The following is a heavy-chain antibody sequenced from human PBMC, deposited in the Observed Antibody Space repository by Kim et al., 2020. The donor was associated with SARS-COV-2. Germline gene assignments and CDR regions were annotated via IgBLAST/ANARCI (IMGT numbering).Heavy chain of an antibody. V-gene: IGHV4-39*01. Sequence: SLKSRVTISVDTSKNQFSLKLSAVTAADTAVYYCARHPGPTTVTTHVFDYWGQGTLVTVSS. J-gene: IGHJ4*02. D-gene: IGHD4-17*01. CDR3: ARHPGPTTVTTHVFDY.